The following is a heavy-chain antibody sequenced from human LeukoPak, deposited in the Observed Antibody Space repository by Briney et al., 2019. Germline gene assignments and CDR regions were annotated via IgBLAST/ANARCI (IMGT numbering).Heavy chain of an antibody. Sequence: SQTLSLTCAISGDSLSINSAAWNWVRQSPSRGLEWLGRTYYSSKWYNDYAVSVKSRITINPDTSKNQFSLQLNSGTPEDTAVYYCARDDIAAAGTDYWGQGTLVTVSS. D-gene: IGHD6-13*01. CDR2: TYYSSKWYN. CDR3: ARDDIAAAGTDY. V-gene: IGHV6-1*01. CDR1: GDSLSINSAA. J-gene: IGHJ4*02.